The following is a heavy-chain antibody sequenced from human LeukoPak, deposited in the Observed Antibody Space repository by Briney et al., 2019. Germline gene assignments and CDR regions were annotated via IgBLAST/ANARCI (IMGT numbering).Heavy chain of an antibody. D-gene: IGHD3-10*01. Sequence: SETLSLTCSVPGGSITTSSYYWGWIRQSPDKGLEWIGSIYYTGGTFYSPSLKSRVTISVDTSKNQFSLKLSSVTAADTAGYYCARVAYYYGSGSYYTRYFDYWGQGTLVTVSS. CDR1: GGSITTSSYY. V-gene: IGHV4-39*01. CDR2: IYYTGGT. CDR3: ARVAYYYGSGSYYTRYFDY. J-gene: IGHJ4*02.